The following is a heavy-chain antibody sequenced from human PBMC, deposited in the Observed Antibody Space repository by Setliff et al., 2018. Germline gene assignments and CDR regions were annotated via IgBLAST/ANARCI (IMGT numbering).Heavy chain of an antibody. J-gene: IGHJ6*02. Sequence: SETLSLTCTVSGGSISSSSYYWGWIRQPPGKGLEWIGSIYYSGSTYYNPSLKSRVTISVDTSKNQLSLKLSSVTAADTAVYYCARVSQYSSGWYYYYYYGMGVWGQGTTVTVSS. V-gene: IGHV4-39*07. CDR1: GGSISSSSYY. CDR2: IYYSGST. D-gene: IGHD6-19*01. CDR3: ARVSQYSSGWYYYYYYGMGV.